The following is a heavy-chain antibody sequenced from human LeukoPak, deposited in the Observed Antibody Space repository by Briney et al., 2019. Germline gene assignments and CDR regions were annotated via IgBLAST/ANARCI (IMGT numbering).Heavy chain of an antibody. CDR2: ISYDGSNK. CDR3: AKGLGGWYHDAFDI. D-gene: IGHD6-19*01. CDR1: GFTFSSYG. J-gene: IGHJ3*02. V-gene: IGHV3-30*18. Sequence: GGSLRLSCAASGFTFSSYGMPWVRQAPGKGLEWVAVISYDGSNKYYADSVKGRFTISRDNSKNTLYLQMNSLRAEDTAVYYCAKGLGGWYHDAFDIWGQGTMVTVSS.